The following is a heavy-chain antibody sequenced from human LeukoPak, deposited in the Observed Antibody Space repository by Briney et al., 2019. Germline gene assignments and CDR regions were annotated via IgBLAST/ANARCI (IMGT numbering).Heavy chain of an antibody. D-gene: IGHD6-19*01. Sequence: GGSLRLSCAASGFTFSNYGMHWVRQAPGKGLEWVAVIWYDGSNKYYADSVKGRFTISRDNSKNTLYLQMNSLRAEDTAVYYCARDSGLAEYFDYWGQGTLVTVSS. V-gene: IGHV3-33*08. CDR3: ARDSGLAEYFDY. CDR1: GFTFSNYG. J-gene: IGHJ4*02. CDR2: IWYDGSNK.